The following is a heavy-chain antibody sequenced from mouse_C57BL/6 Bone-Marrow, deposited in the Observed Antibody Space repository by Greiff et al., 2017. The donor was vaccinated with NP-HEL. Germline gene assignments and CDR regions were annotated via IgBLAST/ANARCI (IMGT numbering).Heavy chain of an antibody. Sequence: VQLQESGPELVKPGASVKISCKASGYSFTSYYIHWVKQRPGQGLEWIGWIYPGSGNTKYNEKFKGKATLTADTSSSTAYMQLSSLTSEDSAVYYCARVRTRCVAYWGQGTLVTVSA. J-gene: IGHJ3*01. CDR1: GYSFTSYY. CDR3: ARVRTRCVAY. V-gene: IGHV1-66*01. CDR2: IYPGSGNT.